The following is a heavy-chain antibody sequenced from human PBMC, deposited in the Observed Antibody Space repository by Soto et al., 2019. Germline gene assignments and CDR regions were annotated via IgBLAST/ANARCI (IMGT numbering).Heavy chain of an antibody. D-gene: IGHD5-12*01. CDR1: GGTFSSYA. V-gene: IGHV1-69*13. J-gene: IGHJ4*02. CDR3: ARSHGEGGYNLGFYVY. Sequence: SVKVSCKASGGTFSSYAISWVRQAPGQGLEWMGGIIPIFGTANYAQKFQGRVTITADESTSTAYMELSSLRSEDTAVYYCARSHGEGGYNLGFYVYWGQGTLVTVSS. CDR2: IIPIFGTA.